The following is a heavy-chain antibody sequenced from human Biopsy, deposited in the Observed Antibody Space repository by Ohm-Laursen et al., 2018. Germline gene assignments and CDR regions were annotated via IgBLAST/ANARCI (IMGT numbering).Heavy chain of an antibody. V-gene: IGHV4-59*01. Sequence: TLSLTCPVSGGSISSDYWSWIRQTPGKGLEWIGYIYNSGSTNYNPSLKSRVTISVAVDTSKSQFSLRLSSVTAADTAMYYCARGEAGVYDALDIWGQGTMVIVSS. D-gene: IGHD5/OR15-5a*01. CDR3: ARGEAGVYDALDI. J-gene: IGHJ3*02. CDR2: IYNSGST. CDR1: GGSISSDY.